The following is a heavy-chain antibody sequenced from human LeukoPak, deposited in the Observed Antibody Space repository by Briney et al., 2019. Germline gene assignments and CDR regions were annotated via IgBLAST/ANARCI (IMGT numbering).Heavy chain of an antibody. CDR1: GFTFSYYG. Sequence: GGSLRLSCAASGFTFSYYGMNWVRQAPGKGLEWVSHISSDSRTIQYADSVRGRFTISRDNAKNILLLQMNSLRAEDTAIYYCAREWDSWGQGTLVTVSS. V-gene: IGHV3-48*01. CDR2: ISSDSRTI. CDR3: AREWDS. J-gene: IGHJ4*02.